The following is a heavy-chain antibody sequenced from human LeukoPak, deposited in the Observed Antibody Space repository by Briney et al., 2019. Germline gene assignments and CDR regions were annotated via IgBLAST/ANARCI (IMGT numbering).Heavy chain of an antibody. CDR2: IYSGGST. Sequence: GGSLRLSCATSGFTVSSNYMSWVRQAPGKGLEWVSVIYSGGSTYYADSVKGRFTISRDNSKNTLYLQMNSLRAEDTAVYYCARDSPGDLGYWGQGTLVTVSS. CDR3: ARDSPGDLGY. D-gene: IGHD7-27*01. V-gene: IGHV3-66*02. CDR1: GFTVSSNY. J-gene: IGHJ4*02.